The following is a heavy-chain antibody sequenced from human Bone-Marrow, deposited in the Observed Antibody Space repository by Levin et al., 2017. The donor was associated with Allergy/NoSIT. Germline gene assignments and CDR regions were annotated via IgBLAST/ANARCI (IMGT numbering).Heavy chain of an antibody. Sequence: GESLKISCAASGFKFSDRGMHWVRQAPGKGLEWVGIIWYDGTNKHYADSVRGRFTISRDNSKNTLYLQMNSLRAEDTAVYYCARDGFYFWNPYYSPAYYYYYMDVWGKGTTVTVSS. D-gene: IGHD3-3*01. J-gene: IGHJ6*03. CDR1: GFKFSDRG. CDR2: IWYDGTNK. V-gene: IGHV3-33*01. CDR3: ARDGFYFWNPYYSPAYYYYYMDV.